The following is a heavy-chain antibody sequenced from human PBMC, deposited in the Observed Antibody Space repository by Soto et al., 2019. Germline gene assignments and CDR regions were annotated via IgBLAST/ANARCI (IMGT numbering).Heavy chain of an antibody. CDR1: GYTFTSYA. Sequence: GASVKVSCKASGYTFTSYAMHWVRQAPGQRLEWMGWINAGNGNTKYSQKLQGRVTMTTDTSTSTAYMELRSLRSDDTAVYYCARTFSVWTSYYYYGMDVWGQGTTVTVSS. D-gene: IGHD1-20*01. CDR2: INAGNGNT. V-gene: IGHV1-3*01. CDR3: ARTFSVWTSYYYYGMDV. J-gene: IGHJ6*02.